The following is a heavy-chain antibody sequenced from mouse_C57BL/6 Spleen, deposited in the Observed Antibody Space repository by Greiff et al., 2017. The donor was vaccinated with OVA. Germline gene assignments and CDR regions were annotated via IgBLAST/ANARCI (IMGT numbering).Heavy chain of an antibody. CDR3: ARGGELTTVVATDFDY. D-gene: IGHD1-1*01. J-gene: IGHJ2*01. Sequence: VQLQQPGAELVKPGASVKLSCKASGYTFTSYWMHWVKQRPGRGLEWIGRIDPNSGGTKYNEKFKSKATLTVDKPSSTAYMQLSSLTSEDSAVYYCARGGELTTVVATDFDYWGQGTTLTVSS. V-gene: IGHV1-72*01. CDR1: GYTFTSYW. CDR2: IDPNSGGT.